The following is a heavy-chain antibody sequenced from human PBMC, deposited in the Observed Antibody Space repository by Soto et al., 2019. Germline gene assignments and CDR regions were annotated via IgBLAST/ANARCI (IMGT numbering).Heavy chain of an antibody. V-gene: IGHV2-5*01. Sequence: ESGPTLVNPTQTLTLTCTFSGFSLSTSGVGVGWIRQPPGKALEWLALIYWNDDKRYSPSLKSRLTITKDTSKNQVVLTMTNMDPVDTATYYCAHLRTDQYYDFWSGYHKGSGIDAFDIWGQGTMVTVSS. CDR2: IYWNDDK. J-gene: IGHJ3*02. CDR3: AHLRTDQYYDFWSGYHKGSGIDAFDI. D-gene: IGHD3-3*01. CDR1: GFSLSTSGVG.